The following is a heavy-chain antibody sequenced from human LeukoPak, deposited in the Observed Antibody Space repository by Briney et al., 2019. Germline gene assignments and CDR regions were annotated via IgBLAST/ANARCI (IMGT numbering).Heavy chain of an antibody. D-gene: IGHD6-19*01. CDR2: ISWNSGSI. CDR1: GFIFNNHA. J-gene: IGHJ4*02. CDR3: AKDNRRHYTSGPNPDSLH. Sequence: PGRSLRLSCAGSGFIFNNHAMHWVRQPPGKGLEWVSGISWNSGSIDYADSVKGRFTISRDNAKNSLYLQMNSLRVEDTAFYYCAKDNRRHYTSGPNPDSLHWSQGALVTVSS. V-gene: IGHV3-9*01.